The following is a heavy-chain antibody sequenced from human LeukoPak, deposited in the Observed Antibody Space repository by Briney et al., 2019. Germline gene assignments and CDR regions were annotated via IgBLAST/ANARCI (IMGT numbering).Heavy chain of an antibody. CDR3: ARGRKQQQLLSQDFDY. D-gene: IGHD6-13*01. Sequence: PSETLSLTCTVSGGSISSGGYYWSWIRQPAGKGLDWIGRIYTSGYTNYNPSLKSRVTISVDTSKNQFSLKLSSATAADTAVYYCARGRKQQQLLSQDFDYWGQGTLVTVSS. J-gene: IGHJ4*02. CDR2: IYTSGYT. CDR1: GGSISSGGYY. V-gene: IGHV4-61*02.